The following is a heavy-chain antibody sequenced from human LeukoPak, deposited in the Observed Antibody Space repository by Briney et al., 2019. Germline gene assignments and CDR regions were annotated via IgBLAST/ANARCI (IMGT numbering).Heavy chain of an antibody. CDR1: RFSLTTTAMC. CDR3: ARMTPDSPSFDY. D-gene: IGHD1-14*01. Sequence: SGPALVKPTQTLTLTCSFSRFSLTTTAMCVTWIRQTPGKALEWLARIDWDDDKFFSPSLKTRLSISKDTSRNQVVLTMTNMDPVDTGTYYCARMTPDSPSFDYWGQGTLVTVSS. CDR2: IDWDDDK. V-gene: IGHV2-70*17. J-gene: IGHJ4*02.